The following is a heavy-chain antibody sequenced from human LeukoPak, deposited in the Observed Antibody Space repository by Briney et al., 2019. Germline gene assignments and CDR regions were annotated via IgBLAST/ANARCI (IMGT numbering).Heavy chain of an antibody. J-gene: IGHJ4*02. V-gene: IGHV3-21*01. Sequence: GGSLRPSCAASGFTFNSYSMNWVRQAPGKGLEWVSSIRSSSSYIYYADSVKGRFTISRDNAKNSLYLQMNSLRAEDTAVYYCARVSYDILTGYSYIDYWGQGTLVTVSS. CDR2: IRSSSSYI. CDR3: ARVSYDILTGYSYIDY. D-gene: IGHD3-9*01. CDR1: GFTFNSYS.